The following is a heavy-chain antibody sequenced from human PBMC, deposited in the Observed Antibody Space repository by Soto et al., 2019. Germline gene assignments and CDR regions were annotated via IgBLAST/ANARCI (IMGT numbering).Heavy chain of an antibody. V-gene: IGHV4-34*01. D-gene: IGHD6-13*01. Sequence: SETLSLTCAVYGGSFSGYCWSWIRQPPGKGLEWIGEINHSGSTNYNPSLKSRVTISVDTSKNQFSLKLSSVTAADTAVYYCASGYSRVAAAGTRYWGQGTLVT. J-gene: IGHJ4*02. CDR3: ASGYSRVAAAGTRY. CDR1: GGSFSGYC. CDR2: INHSGST.